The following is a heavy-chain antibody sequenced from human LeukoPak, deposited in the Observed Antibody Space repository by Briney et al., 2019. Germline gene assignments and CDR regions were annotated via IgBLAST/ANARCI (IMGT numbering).Heavy chain of an antibody. D-gene: IGHD3-10*01. J-gene: IGHJ4*02. V-gene: IGHV3-30*02. Sequence: GGSLRLSCVASGFTFSSNGMHWVRQAPGKGLEWVTFIQYDGSKKYYADSVKGRFTISRDNPKNTLYLEMNSLRAEDTAVYYCAKDIGSYYDYWGQGILVTVSS. CDR1: GFTFSSNG. CDR3: AKDIGSYYDY. CDR2: IQYDGSKK.